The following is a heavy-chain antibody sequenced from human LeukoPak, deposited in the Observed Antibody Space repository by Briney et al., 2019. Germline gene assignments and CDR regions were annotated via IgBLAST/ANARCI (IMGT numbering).Heavy chain of an antibody. D-gene: IGHD2-15*01. J-gene: IGHJ5*02. Sequence: SVKVSCEASGGTFSSYAISWVRQAPGQGLEWVGGIIPIFGTANYAQKFQGRVTITADKSTSTAYMELSSLRSEDTAVYYCARAPYCSGGSCYPDKPDWFDPWGQGTLVTVSS. CDR1: GGTFSSYA. V-gene: IGHV1-69*06. CDR3: ARAPYCSGGSCYPDKPDWFDP. CDR2: IIPIFGTA.